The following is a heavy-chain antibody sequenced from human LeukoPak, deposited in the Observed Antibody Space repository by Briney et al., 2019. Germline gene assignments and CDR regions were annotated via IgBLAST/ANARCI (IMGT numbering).Heavy chain of an antibody. D-gene: IGHD7-27*01. CDR2: IIPIFGTA. J-gene: IGHJ4*02. CDR3: ARDSQRQGYWGDFDY. CDR1: GGTFSSYA. Sequence: ASVKVSCKASGGTFSSYAISWVRQAPGQGLEWMGGIIPIFGTANYAQKFQGRVTITTDESTSTAYMELSSLRSEDTAVYYCARDSQRQGYWGDFDYWGQGTLVTVSS. V-gene: IGHV1-69*05.